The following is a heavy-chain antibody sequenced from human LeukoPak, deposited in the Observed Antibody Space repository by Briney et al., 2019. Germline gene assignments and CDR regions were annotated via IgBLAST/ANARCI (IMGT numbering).Heavy chain of an antibody. D-gene: IGHD3-10*01. J-gene: IGHJ4*02. Sequence: PSETLSLTCAVYGGSFSGYYWSWIRQPPGKGLEWIGEINHSGSTNYNPSLKSRVTISVDTSQNQFSLKLSSVTAADTAVYYCARATRRMVRGVIITPYDYWGQGTLVTVSS. CDR1: GGSFSGYY. CDR2: INHSGST. V-gene: IGHV4-34*01. CDR3: ARATRRMVRGVIITPYDY.